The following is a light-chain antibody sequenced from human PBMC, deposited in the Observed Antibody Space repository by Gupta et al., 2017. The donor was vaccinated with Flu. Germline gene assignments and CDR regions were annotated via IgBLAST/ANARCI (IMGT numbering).Light chain of an antibody. CDR3: QVRDSNVDHPV. V-gene: IGLV3-21*02. Sequence: YVLTQPPSVSVAPGPTARIACGGNNIGSQSVHWYQQRPGQAPVLVVHDDSDRPSGIPERFSGSNSGNSATLTINGVEAGDEADYYCQVRDSNVDHPVFGGGTKLTVL. J-gene: IGLJ3*02. CDR1: NIGSQS. CDR2: DDS.